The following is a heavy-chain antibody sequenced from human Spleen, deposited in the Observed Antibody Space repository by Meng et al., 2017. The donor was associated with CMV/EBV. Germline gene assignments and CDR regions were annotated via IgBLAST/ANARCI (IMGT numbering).Heavy chain of an antibody. J-gene: IGHJ6*02. V-gene: IGHV3-74*01. CDR3: ARDRGTSWVEYYYYYGMDV. CDR2: INSDGSIT. Sequence: GESLKISCAASGFTFSSYWMHWVRQVPGKGLVWVSRINSDGSITSYADSVKGRFTISRDNAKNTLYLQMNSLRAEDTAVYYCARDRGTSWVEYYYYYGMDVWGQGTTVTVSS. CDR1: GFTFSSYW. D-gene: IGHD2-2*01.